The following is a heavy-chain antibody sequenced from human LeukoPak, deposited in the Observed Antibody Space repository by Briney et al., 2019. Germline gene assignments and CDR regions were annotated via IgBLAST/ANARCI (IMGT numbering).Heavy chain of an antibody. Sequence: SETLSLTCTVSGYSISSGYYWGWIRQPPGKGLEWIGRIYQSGRTYYNPSLKSRVTISVDSSKNQFSLKLSSVTAAETAVYYCARPSVGPAATFVYWGQGTLVTVSS. V-gene: IGHV4-38-2*02. CDR2: IYQSGRT. CDR1: GYSISSGYY. D-gene: IGHD2-2*01. J-gene: IGHJ4*02. CDR3: ARPSVGPAATFVY.